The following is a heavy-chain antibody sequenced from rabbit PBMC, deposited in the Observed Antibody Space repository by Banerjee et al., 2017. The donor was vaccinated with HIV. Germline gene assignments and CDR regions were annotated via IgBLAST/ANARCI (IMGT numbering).Heavy chain of an antibody. CDR3: TRAAGYGGYGYSTGFTL. Sequence: QEQLKETGGGLVQPGGSLTLSCKASGFDFSRYYMSWVRQAPGKGLEWIAYIYPDYGNAYYASWVNGRFTISLDNAQNTVFLQMTSLTAADTATYFCTRAAGYGGYGYSTGFTLWGQGTLVTVS. CDR1: GFDFSRYY. CDR2: IYPDYGNA. V-gene: IGHV1S47*01. J-gene: IGHJ4*01. D-gene: IGHD6-1*01.